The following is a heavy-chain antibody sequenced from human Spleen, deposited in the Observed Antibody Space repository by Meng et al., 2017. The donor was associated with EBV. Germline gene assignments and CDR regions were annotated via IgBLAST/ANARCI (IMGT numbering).Heavy chain of an antibody. D-gene: IGHD2-15*01. J-gene: IGHJ5*02. CDR1: EYTFTGYY. V-gene: IGHV1-2*06. CDR2: INPNSGDT. Sequence: QVQLVQSGAEVKKPXXSXKVXCXXSEYTFTGYYIHWVRQAPGQGLEWMGRINPNSGDTNYAQKFQGSVTMTRDTSISTAYMELSRLTFDDTAVYYCARANCRHGTCFWGLDPWGQGTLVTVSS. CDR3: ARANCRHGTCFWGLDP.